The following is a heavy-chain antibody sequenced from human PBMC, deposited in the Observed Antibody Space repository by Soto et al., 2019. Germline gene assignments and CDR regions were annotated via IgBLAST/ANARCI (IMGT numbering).Heavy chain of an antibody. CDR3: ARDIEYSSSHVRWYWFDP. J-gene: IGHJ5*02. V-gene: IGHV1-18*04. D-gene: IGHD6-6*01. CDR1: GYTFTSYG. Sequence: ASVKVSCKASGYTFTSYGISWVRQAPGQGLEWMGWISAYNGNTNYAQKLQGRVTMTTDTSTSTAYMELRSLRSDDTAVYYCARDIEYSSSHVRWYWFDPWGQETLVTVSS. CDR2: ISAYNGNT.